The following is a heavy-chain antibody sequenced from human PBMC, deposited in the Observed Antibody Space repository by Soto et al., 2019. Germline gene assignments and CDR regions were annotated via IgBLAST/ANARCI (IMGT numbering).Heavy chain of an antibody. CDR1: GGSVSSGAYY. CDR3: ARARLRAVYAFDI. D-gene: IGHD5-12*01. J-gene: IGHJ3*02. CDR2: IYYSGST. V-gene: IGHV4-31*03. Sequence: QVQLQESDAGLVKASQTLSLTCTVSGGSVSSGAYYWTWIRQRPGKGLEWIGYIYYSGSTYYSPSLKSRLSISLDPSMNQFSLSLSSVTAADTAMYYCARARLRAVYAFDIWGQGTMVTVSS.